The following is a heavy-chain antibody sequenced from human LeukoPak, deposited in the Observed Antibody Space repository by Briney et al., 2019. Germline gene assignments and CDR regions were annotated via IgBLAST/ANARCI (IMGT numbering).Heavy chain of an antibody. J-gene: IGHJ4*02. CDR2: INHSGST. D-gene: IGHD6-19*01. Sequence: PSETLSLTCAVYGGSFSGYYWSWIRQPPGKGLEWIGEINHSGSTNYNPSLKSRVTMSVDTSKNQFSLKLSSVTAADTAVYYCARGSSGWYVPVDYWGQGTLVTVSS. V-gene: IGHV4-34*01. CDR3: ARGSSGWYVPVDY. CDR1: GGSFSGYY.